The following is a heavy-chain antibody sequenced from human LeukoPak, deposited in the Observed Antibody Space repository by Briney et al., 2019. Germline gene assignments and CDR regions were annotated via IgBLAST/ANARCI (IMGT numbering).Heavy chain of an antibody. D-gene: IGHD6-13*01. V-gene: IGHV4-59*01. J-gene: IGHJ3*02. CDR3: ARERVEGSSWYGAFDI. CDR1: GGSLNTYY. CDR2: IYYSGST. Sequence: PSETLSLTCTVSGGSLNTYYWSWIRQPPGKGLEWIGYIYYSGSTNYNPSLKSRVTISVDTSKNQFSLKLSSVTAADTAVYYCARERVEGSSWYGAFDIWGQGTMVTVSS.